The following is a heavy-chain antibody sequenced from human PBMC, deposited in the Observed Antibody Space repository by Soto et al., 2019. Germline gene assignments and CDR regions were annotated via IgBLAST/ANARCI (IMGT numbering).Heavy chain of an antibody. J-gene: IGHJ6*02. D-gene: IGHD2-15*01. Sequence: ELQLLESGGGLVQPGGSLRLSCVASGFTFSSHVMNWVRQAPGRGLEWVSSVGGSGGTYYADSARGRFTISRDNSKNTVHLQMNSLKAEDTAVYYCTKGWLDGWGQGTTVSVSS. CDR3: TKGWLDG. V-gene: IGHV3-23*01. CDR2: VGGSGGT. CDR1: GFTFSSHV.